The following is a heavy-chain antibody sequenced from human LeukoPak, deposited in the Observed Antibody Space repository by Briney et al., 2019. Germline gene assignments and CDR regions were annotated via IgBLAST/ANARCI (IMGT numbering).Heavy chain of an antibody. J-gene: IGHJ6*03. CDR2: IYYSGST. V-gene: IGHV4-59*01. CDR1: GGSISSYY. CDR3: ARGKGRLYYYYYMDV. Sequence: SETLSLTCTVSGGSISSYYWSWVRQPPGKGLEWMGYIYYSGSTNYNPSLKSRVTISVDKSKNQFSLKLSSVTAADTAVYYCARGKGRLYYYYYMDVWGKGTTVTVSS.